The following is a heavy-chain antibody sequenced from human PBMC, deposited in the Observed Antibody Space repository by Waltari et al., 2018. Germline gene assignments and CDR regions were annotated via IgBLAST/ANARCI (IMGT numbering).Heavy chain of an antibody. Sequence: EVQLVESGGGLVQPGRSLRLSCAASGFTFDDYAMHWVRQAPGKGLEWVSGISWNSGSIGYADSVKGRFTISRDNAKNSLYLQMNSLRAEDTALYYCAKGSYCSGGSCYPGGVDYWGQGTLVTVSS. D-gene: IGHD2-15*01. CDR1: GFTFDDYA. CDR2: ISWNSGSI. CDR3: AKGSYCSGGSCYPGGVDY. V-gene: IGHV3-9*01. J-gene: IGHJ4*02.